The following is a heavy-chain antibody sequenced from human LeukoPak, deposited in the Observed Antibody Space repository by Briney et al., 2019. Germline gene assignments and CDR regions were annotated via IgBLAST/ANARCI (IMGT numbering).Heavy chain of an antibody. J-gene: IGHJ5*02. CDR3: AREARYGSGSKQLSQPYNWFDP. V-gene: IGHV4-39*01. Sequence: PSETLSLTCTVSGGSISSSSYYWGWIRQPPGKGLEWIGSIYYSGSTYYNPSLKSRVTISVDTSKNQFSLKLSSVTAADTAVYYCAREARYGSGSKQLSQPYNWFDPWGQGTLVTVSS. CDR1: GGSISSSSYY. D-gene: IGHD3-10*01. CDR2: IYYSGST.